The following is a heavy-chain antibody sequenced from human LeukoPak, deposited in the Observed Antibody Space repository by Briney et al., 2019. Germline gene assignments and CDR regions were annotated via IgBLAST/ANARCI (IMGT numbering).Heavy chain of an antibody. Sequence: PGGSLRLSCAASGFTFSSYSMNWVRQVPGKGLEWVSSISSSSSYIYYADSVKGRFTISRDNAKNSLYLQMNSLRAEDTAVYYCARDRSDYGDSRDAFDIWGQGTMVTVSS. CDR1: GFTFSSYS. V-gene: IGHV3-21*01. CDR3: ARDRSDYGDSRDAFDI. CDR2: ISSSSSYI. D-gene: IGHD4-17*01. J-gene: IGHJ3*02.